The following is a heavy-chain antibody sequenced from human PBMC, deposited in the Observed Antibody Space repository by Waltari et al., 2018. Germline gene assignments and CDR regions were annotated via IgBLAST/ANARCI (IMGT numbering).Heavy chain of an antibody. D-gene: IGHD6-6*01. J-gene: IGHJ5*02. Sequence: QVQLVQSGAEVKKPGSSVKVSCKASGCTFSSYAISWVRQAPGQGLEWMGGIIPIFGTATYAQKFQGRVTITADRSTSTAYMELSSVGSEDTAVYYCARGGSSSSLSAPVWPWGQGTLVTVSS. CDR1: GCTFSSYA. CDR3: ARGGSSSSLSAPVWP. CDR2: IIPIFGTA. V-gene: IGHV1-69*14.